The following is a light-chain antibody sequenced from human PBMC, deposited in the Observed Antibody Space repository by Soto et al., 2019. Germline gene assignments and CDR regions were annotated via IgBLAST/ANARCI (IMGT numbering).Light chain of an antibody. J-gene: IGKJ1*01. CDR3: QQYAASPRT. CDR1: QSVSNAY. Sequence: EIVLTQSPGTLSLSPRERATLSCRASQSVSNAYLAWYQHKVGQSPRLLIYGASNRAPGIPDRFSGSGSGTDFTLTISRLEPEDFAVYYCQQYAASPRTFGHGTQVEVK. V-gene: IGKV3-20*01. CDR2: GAS.